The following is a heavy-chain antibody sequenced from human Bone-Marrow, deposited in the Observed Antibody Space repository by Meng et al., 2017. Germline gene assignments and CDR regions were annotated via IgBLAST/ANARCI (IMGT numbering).Heavy chain of an antibody. Sequence: ASVKVFCKASGYTFTNFAMNWVRQAPGQGLEWMGWINTKTGNPTYAQGLTGRFVFSLDTSVTTTYLQISSLKAEDTAVYYCGSEDPSANGGQPMAYWGQGTRVTVSS. CDR1: GYTFTNFA. V-gene: IGHV7-4-1*02. CDR3: GSEDPSANGGQPMAY. CDR2: INTKTGNP. D-gene: IGHD5-24*01. J-gene: IGHJ4*02.